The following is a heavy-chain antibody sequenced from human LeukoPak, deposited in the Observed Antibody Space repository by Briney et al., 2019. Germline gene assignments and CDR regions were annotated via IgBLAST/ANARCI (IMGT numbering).Heavy chain of an antibody. Sequence: PGGSLRLSCAASGFTFSSYWMHWVRQAPGKGLVWVSRINSDGSSTSYADSVKGRFTISRDNAKNSLYLQMNSLRAEDTAVYYCASDGDGWAGYYGMDVWGQGTTVTVSS. J-gene: IGHJ6*02. CDR1: GFTFSSYW. CDR2: INSDGSST. CDR3: ASDGDGWAGYYGMDV. D-gene: IGHD4-17*01. V-gene: IGHV3-74*01.